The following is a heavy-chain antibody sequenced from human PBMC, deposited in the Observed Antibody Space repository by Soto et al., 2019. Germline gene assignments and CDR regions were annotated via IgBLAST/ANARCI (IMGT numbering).Heavy chain of an antibody. D-gene: IGHD2-15*01. V-gene: IGHV4-31*03. CDR1: GGSINNGGYC. CDR2: IFYSGST. CDR3: ATMGTPATGLYFFDY. Sequence: SETLSLTCTVSGGSINNGGYCWSWIRQHPGKGLEWIGYIFYSGSTYYNPSLKSRVTISVDTSKNQFSLNLSFVTAADTSVYYCATMGTPATGLYFFDYWGQGSLVTVSS. J-gene: IGHJ4*02.